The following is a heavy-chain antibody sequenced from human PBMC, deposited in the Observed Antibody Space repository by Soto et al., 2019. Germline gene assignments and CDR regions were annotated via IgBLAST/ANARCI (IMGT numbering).Heavy chain of an antibody. D-gene: IGHD3-10*01. CDR1: GFTFSSYS. CDR2: FRSGGDDDTT. CDR3: AKKVNSASGSQFFDY. V-gene: IGHV3-23*01. Sequence: GGSLRLSCAASGFTFSSYSMSWVRQAPGKGLEWVSGFRSGGDDDTTYYADSVRGRFTISRDNSKNTLFLQMNSLRAEDTAIYYCAKKVNSASGSQFFDYWGQGTLVTVSS. J-gene: IGHJ4*02.